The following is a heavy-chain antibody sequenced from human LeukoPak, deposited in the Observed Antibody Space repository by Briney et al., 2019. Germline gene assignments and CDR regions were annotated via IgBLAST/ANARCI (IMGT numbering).Heavy chain of an antibody. CDR3: ATGGYSYGYAFGY. CDR1: GDAITSDKYY. V-gene: IGHV4-39*07. D-gene: IGHD5-18*01. Sequence: SETLSLTCTVSGDAITSDKYYWGWIRQPPGKGLEWIGNIHHSGSTYYSPSLKSRVTISVDTSKNQFSLKLRPVTAADTAVYYCATGGYSYGYAFGYWGQGTLVTVSS. CDR2: IHHSGST. J-gene: IGHJ4*02.